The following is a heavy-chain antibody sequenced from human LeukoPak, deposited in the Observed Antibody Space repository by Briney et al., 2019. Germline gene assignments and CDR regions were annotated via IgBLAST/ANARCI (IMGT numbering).Heavy chain of an antibody. D-gene: IGHD1-14*01. CDR1: GFVFNSHS. CDR2: ISGNGGST. J-gene: IGHJ4*02. Sequence: GGSLRLSCAASGFVFNSHSMHWVRQAPGKGLEYVSAISGNGGSTYYADSVKGRFTISRDNSKNTLYLQMGSLRGEDTALYYCAREEPAGSTDYWGQGTLVTVSS. V-gene: IGHV3-64*02. CDR3: AREEPAGSTDY.